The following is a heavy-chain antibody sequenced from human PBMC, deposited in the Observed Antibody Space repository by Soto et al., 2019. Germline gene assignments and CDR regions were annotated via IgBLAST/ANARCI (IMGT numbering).Heavy chain of an antibody. D-gene: IGHD4-17*01. CDR2: ISGSGGST. Sequence: EVQLLESGGGLVQPGGSLRLSCAASGFTFSSYAMSWVRQAPGKVLEWVSAISGSGGSTYYADSVKGRFTISRDNSKNTLYMQMNSLRAEDTAVYYCAKVTTVGTPHDDWVQGNLVTVSS. V-gene: IGHV3-23*01. J-gene: IGHJ4*02. CDR1: GFTFSSYA. CDR3: AKVTTVGTPHDD.